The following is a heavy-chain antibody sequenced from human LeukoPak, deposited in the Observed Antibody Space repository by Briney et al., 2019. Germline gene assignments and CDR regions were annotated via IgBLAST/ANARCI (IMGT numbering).Heavy chain of an antibody. CDR2: IYYSGST. Sequence: PSETLPLIPTVSGVSISTYYWSWIRQPPGKGLEWIGCIYYSGSTNYNPSLKSRVTISVDTSKNQFSLKVSSVTAADTAVYYCASTSTAHDYWGHGT. CDR1: GVSISTYY. J-gene: IGHJ4*01. V-gene: IGHV4-59*01. CDR3: ASTSTAHDY. D-gene: IGHD3-16*01.